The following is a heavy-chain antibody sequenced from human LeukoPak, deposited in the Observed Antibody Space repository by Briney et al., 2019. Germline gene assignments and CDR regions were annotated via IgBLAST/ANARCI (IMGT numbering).Heavy chain of an antibody. D-gene: IGHD3-16*01. J-gene: IGHJ4*02. CDR1: GFTFRSYG. CDR3: AKDVAYTFDY. Sequence: GGSLRLSCAASGFTFRSYGMSWVRQAPGKGLEWVSGISGSGGSTYYADSVKGRFTISRDNSKNTLYLQMNSLRAEDAAVYYCAKDVAYTFDYWGQGTLVTVSS. CDR2: ISGSGGST. V-gene: IGHV3-23*01.